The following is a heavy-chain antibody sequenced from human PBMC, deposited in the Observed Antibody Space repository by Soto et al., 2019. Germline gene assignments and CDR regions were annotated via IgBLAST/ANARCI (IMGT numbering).Heavy chain of an antibody. D-gene: IGHD3-9*01. V-gene: IGHV4-31*03. Sequence: QVQLQESGPGLVKPSQTLSLTCTVSGGSISSGGYYWSWIRQHPGKGLEWIGYIYYSGSTYYNQSRKSRVTISVDTSMNRFSLKLSYVTAADTAVYYCARTPIYYDILTGYFPGWFDPWGQGTLVTVSS. CDR3: ARTPIYYDILTGYFPGWFDP. CDR2: IYYSGST. CDR1: GGSISSGGYY. J-gene: IGHJ5*02.